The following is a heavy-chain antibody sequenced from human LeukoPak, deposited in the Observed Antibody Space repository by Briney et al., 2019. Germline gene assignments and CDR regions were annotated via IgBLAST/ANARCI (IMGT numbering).Heavy chain of an antibody. Sequence: GWSLRLSCAVCGFSFSSYWMSWVSQAPGKGLEWVANIKEDGSEKHYVDAVKGQFTISRDNVKNALYLQMNSLRAEDTAVYYCARDGSFRPMVRGVIGFTDYWGQGTLVTVSS. J-gene: IGHJ4*02. CDR1: GFSFSSYW. CDR2: IKEDGSEK. V-gene: IGHV3-7*01. CDR3: ARDGSFRPMVRGVIGFTDY. D-gene: IGHD3-10*01.